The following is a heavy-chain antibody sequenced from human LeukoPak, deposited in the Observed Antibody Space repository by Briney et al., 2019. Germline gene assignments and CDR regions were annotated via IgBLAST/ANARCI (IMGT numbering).Heavy chain of an antibody. CDR1: GGSISSYY. CDR3: ARDGSGDYKGDAFDI. Sequence: SETLSLTCTVSGGSISSYYWSWIRQPAGKGLEWIGRIYTSGSTNYNPSLKSRVTVSVDTSRNQFSLKLSSVTAADTAVYYCARDGSGDYKGDAFDIWGQGTMVTVSS. CDR2: IYTSGST. D-gene: IGHD3-10*01. V-gene: IGHV4-4*07. J-gene: IGHJ3*02.